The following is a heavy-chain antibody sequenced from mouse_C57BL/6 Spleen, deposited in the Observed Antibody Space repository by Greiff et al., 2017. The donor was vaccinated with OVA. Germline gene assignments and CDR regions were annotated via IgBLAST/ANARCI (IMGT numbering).Heavy chain of an antibody. Sequence: VKLMESGPELVKPGASVKISCKASGYAFSSSWMNWVKQRPGKGLEWIGRIYPGDGDTNYNGKFKGKATLTADKSSSTAYMQLSSLTSEDSAVYFCARVGYYGSSYNFDYWGQGTTLTVSS. J-gene: IGHJ2*01. CDR3: ARVGYYGSSYNFDY. V-gene: IGHV1-82*01. D-gene: IGHD1-1*01. CDR1: GYAFSSSW. CDR2: IYPGDGDT.